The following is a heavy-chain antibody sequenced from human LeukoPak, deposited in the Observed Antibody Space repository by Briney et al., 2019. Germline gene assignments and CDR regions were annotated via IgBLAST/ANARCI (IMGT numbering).Heavy chain of an antibody. V-gene: IGHV1-18*01. Sequence: ASVRVSCKASGYTFTSYGIGWVRQAPGQGLEWMGWISVYNGDTKCAQNLQGRVTMTTDTSTSTASMELRSLRSDDTAVYYCARVRYGYNVFDYWAQGTLVTVSS. CDR3: ARVRYGYNVFDY. CDR1: GYTFTSYG. D-gene: IGHD5-24*01. J-gene: IGHJ4*02. CDR2: ISVYNGDT.